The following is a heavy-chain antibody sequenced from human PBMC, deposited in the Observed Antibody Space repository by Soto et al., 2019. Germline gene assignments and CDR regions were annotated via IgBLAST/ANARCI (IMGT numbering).Heavy chain of an antibody. J-gene: IGHJ5*02. D-gene: IGHD3-3*01. CDR1: GFSFSVFG. Sequence: QVQLVDSGGGGVQPGTSLRLSCVASGFSFSVFGMHWVRQIPGKGLECVAVISNDASKRYYIDSVEGRFPISRDDSKNPLYIPMDSLKVDDTAVYCCAKDKVPYFDYLRRQRWFVPWGQGTPVTVSS. V-gene: IGHV3-30*18. CDR3: AKDKVPYFDYLRRQRWFVP. CDR2: ISNDASKR.